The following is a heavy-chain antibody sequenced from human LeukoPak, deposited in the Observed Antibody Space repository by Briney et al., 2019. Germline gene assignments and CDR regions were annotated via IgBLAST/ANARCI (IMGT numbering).Heavy chain of an antibody. CDR2: ISSSSSYI. CDR1: GFTFSSYS. CDR3: ARALGGSTGAFDI. J-gene: IGHJ3*02. V-gene: IGHV3-21*01. D-gene: IGHD3-16*01. Sequence: PGGSLRLSCAASGFTFSSYSMNWVRQAPGKGLESVSSISSSSSYIYYADSVKGRFTISRDNAKNSLYLQMNSLRAEDTAVYYCARALGGSTGAFDIWGQGTMVTVSS.